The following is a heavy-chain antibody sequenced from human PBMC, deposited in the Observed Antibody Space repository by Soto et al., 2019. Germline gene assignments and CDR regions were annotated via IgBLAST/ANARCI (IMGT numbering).Heavy chain of an antibody. D-gene: IGHD3-22*01. CDR2: ISAYNGNT. CDR3: ARNAGLYYYDSSGSPGSIYYYYGMDV. V-gene: IGHV1-18*01. J-gene: IGHJ6*02. Sequence: GASVKVSCKASGYTFTSYGISWVRQAPVQGLEWMGWISAYNGNTNYAQKLQGRVTMTTDTSTSTAYMELRSLRSDDTAVYYCARNAGLYYYDSSGSPGSIYYYYGMDVWGQGTTVTVSS. CDR1: GYTFTSYG.